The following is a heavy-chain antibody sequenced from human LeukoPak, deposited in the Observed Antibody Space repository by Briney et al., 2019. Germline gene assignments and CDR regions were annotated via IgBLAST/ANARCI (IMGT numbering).Heavy chain of an antibody. CDR3: ARENDRYGRIDY. D-gene: IGHD5-18*01. CDR2: INHSGST. Sequence: SETLSLTCAVYGGSFSGYYWSWIRQPPGKGLEWIGEINHSGSTDHNPSFKSRVIISIDTSKNQFSLRLSSVTAADTAVYYCARENDRYGRIDYWGQGTQVTVSS. J-gene: IGHJ4*02. CDR1: GGSFSGYY. V-gene: IGHV4-34*01.